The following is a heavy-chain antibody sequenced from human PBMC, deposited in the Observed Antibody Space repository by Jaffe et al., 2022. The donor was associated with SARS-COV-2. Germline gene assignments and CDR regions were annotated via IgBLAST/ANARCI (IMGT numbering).Heavy chain of an antibody. CDR1: GFSFYDYT. D-gene: IGHD6-19*01. CDR3: AKDLRQWLTQGWYLDL. V-gene: IGHV3-9*01. J-gene: IGHJ2*01. Sequence: EVQLVESGGGLVQPGRSLRLSCVASGFSFYDYTMHWVRQSPGKGLEWVSTISWNSNKVVYADSVEGRFTTSRDNAENSLYLQMNSLRVEDTALYFCAKDLRQWLTQGWYLDLWGRGTLVSVSS. CDR2: ISWNSNKV.